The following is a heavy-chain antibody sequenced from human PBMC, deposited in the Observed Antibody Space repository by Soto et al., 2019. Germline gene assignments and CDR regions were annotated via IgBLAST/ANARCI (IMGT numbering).Heavy chain of an antibody. CDR2: IYYSGST. CDR1: GGSISSSSYY. Sequence: SETLSLTCTVSGGSISSSSYYWGWIRQPPGKGLEWIGSIYYSGSTYYNPSLKSRVTISVDTSKNQFSLKLSSVTAADTAVYYCARVVIASVGATTPYNWLDPWGQGTMVTVYS. D-gene: IGHD1-26*01. V-gene: IGHV4-39*01. J-gene: IGHJ5*02. CDR3: ARVVIASVGATTPYNWLDP.